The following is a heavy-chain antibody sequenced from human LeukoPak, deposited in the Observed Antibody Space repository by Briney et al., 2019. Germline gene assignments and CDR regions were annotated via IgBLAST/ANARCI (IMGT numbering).Heavy chain of an antibody. CDR1: GGSISSSSYY. J-gene: IGHJ4*02. CDR2: IYYSGST. V-gene: IGHV4-30-4*01. Sequence: SETLSLTCTVSGGSISSSSYYWSWIRQPPGKGLEWIGYIYYSGSTYYNPSLKSRVTISVDTSKNQFSLKLSSVTAADTAVYYCARSYCGGDCYSEPTKFDCWGQGTLVTVSS. CDR3: ARSYCGGDCYSEPTKFDC. D-gene: IGHD2-21*02.